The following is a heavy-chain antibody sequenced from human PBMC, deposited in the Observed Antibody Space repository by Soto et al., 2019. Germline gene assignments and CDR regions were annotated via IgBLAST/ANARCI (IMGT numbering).Heavy chain of an antibody. CDR1: GYTFTSYY. CDR3: VRSMTTVVTRALYYYYYGMDV. J-gene: IGHJ6*02. CDR2: INPSGGST. Sequence: ASVKVSCKASGYTFTSYYMHWVRQAPGQGLEWMGIINPSGGSTSYAQKFQGRVTMTRDTSTSTVYMELSSLRSEDTDVYYCVRSMTTVVTRALYYYYYGMDVWGQGTTVTVSS. D-gene: IGHD4-17*01. V-gene: IGHV1-46*01.